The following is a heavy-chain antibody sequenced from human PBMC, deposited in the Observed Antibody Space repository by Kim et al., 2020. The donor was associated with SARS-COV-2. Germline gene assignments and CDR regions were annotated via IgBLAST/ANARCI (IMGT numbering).Heavy chain of an antibody. D-gene: IGHD5-18*01. CDR1: GFTFTSSA. V-gene: IGHV1-58*01. J-gene: IGHJ4*02. CDR2: IVVGSGNT. CDR3: AAEFADTAMAEISPFDY. Sequence: SVKVSCKASGFTFTSSAVQWVRQARGQRLEWIGWIVVGSGNTNYAQKFQERVTITRDMSTSTAYMELSSLRSEDTAVYYCAAEFADTAMAEISPFDYWGQGTLVTVSS.